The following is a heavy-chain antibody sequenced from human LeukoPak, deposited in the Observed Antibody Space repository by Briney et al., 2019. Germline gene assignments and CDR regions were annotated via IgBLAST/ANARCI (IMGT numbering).Heavy chain of an antibody. Sequence: GGSLRLSCAASGFTFSSPWMTWVRQTPGKGLEWVANIKQDGGEKYYVDSVKGRFTISRDNAKNSLYLQMNSLRAEDTAVYYCARDLYNSASKWGQGTLVTVSS. CDR1: GFTFSSPW. CDR3: ARDLYNSASK. V-gene: IGHV3-7*03. CDR2: IKQDGGEK. D-gene: IGHD6-25*01. J-gene: IGHJ4*02.